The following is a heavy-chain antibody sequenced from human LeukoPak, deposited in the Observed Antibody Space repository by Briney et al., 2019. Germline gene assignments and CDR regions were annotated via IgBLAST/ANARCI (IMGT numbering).Heavy chain of an antibody. V-gene: IGHV3-11*04. CDR2: ISSSGSTI. J-gene: IGHJ4*02. CDR3: AREYYDSMWELDYFDY. D-gene: IGHD3-22*01. CDR1: GFTFSDYY. Sequence: PGGSLRLSCAASGFTFSDYYMSWIRQAPGKGLEWVSYISSSGSTIYYADSVKGRFTISRDNAKNSLYLQMNSLRAEDTAVYYCAREYYDSMWELDYFDYWGQGTLVTVSS.